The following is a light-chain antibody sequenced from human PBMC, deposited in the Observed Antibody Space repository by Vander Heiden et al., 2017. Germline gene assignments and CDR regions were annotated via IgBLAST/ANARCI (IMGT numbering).Light chain of an antibody. CDR3: NSRDSSGNHP. J-gene: IGLJ2*01. Sequence: SSELTQDLAVSVALGQTVRITCQGDSLRSYYASWYQQKPGQAPVLVIYGKNNRPPGIPDRFSGSSSGNTASLTITGAQAEDEADYYCNSRDSSGNHPFGGGTKLTVL. CDR2: GKN. CDR1: SLRSYY. V-gene: IGLV3-19*01.